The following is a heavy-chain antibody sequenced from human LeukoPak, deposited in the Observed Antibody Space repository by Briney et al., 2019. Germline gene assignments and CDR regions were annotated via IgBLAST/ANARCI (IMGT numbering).Heavy chain of an antibody. CDR3: ARAPLGPYYDNTGTTFDS. D-gene: IGHD3-22*01. J-gene: IGHJ4*02. Sequence: GASVKVSCKAAGYSFTTYDIYWVRQATGQGPEWMGWMNPHTGNTAYAQKFQGRVTMTRDTSISTAYMELNRLRSEDTAIYYCARAPLGPYYDNTGTTFDSWGQGTLVTVSS. CDR2: MNPHTGNT. V-gene: IGHV1-8*01. CDR1: GYSFTTYD.